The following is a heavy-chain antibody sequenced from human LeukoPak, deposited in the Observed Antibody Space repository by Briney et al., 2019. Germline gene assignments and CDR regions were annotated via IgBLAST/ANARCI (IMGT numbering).Heavy chain of an antibody. V-gene: IGHV3-23*01. Sequence: PGRSLRLSCAASGFTFDDYAMHWVRQAPGKGLEWVSGISGSGGSTYYADSVKGRFTISRDNSKNTLYLQMNSLRAEDTAVYYCAKPLLGYYYYGMDVWGQGTTVTVSS. CDR1: GFTFDDYA. CDR2: ISGSGGST. D-gene: IGHD3-16*01. CDR3: AKPLLGYYYYGMDV. J-gene: IGHJ6*02.